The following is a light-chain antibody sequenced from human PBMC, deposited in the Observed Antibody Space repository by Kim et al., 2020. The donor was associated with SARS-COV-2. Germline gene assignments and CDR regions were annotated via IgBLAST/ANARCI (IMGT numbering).Light chain of an antibody. CDR2: WAS. Sequence: DIVMTQSTDSLAMSLGERVTINCKSSQSVLNSSKNKNYLAWYQQKPGQPPNVLIYWASTRESGVPDRFSGSGSGTDFTLTISSLQAEDVAVYYCQQYYSIPRTFGGGTKLEI. V-gene: IGKV4-1*01. CDR3: QQYYSIPRT. J-gene: IGKJ4*01. CDR1: QSVLNSSKNKNY.